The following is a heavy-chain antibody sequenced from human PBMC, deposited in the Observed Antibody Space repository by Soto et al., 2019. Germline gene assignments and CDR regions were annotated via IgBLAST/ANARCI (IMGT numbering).Heavy chain of an antibody. CDR3: AREGGVSTIYGLDV. J-gene: IGHJ6*02. CDR1: GFTFNKYG. CDR2: IWYDGNTK. V-gene: IGHV3-33*01. Sequence: QVVLVESGGGVVQPGRSLRLSCDASGFTFNKYGFHWVRQAPGQGLEWVALIWYDGNTKYYADSVKGRVTISRDNSGNTVYLQMNSLRAGDTAVYFCAREGGVSTIYGLDVWGQGTTVIVSS. D-gene: IGHD2-8*01.